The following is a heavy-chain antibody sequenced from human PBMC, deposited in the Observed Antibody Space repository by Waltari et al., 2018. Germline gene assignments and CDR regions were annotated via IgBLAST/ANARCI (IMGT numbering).Heavy chain of an antibody. Sequence: EVQLVESGGGLVQPGGSLRLSCAASGFTFSSYWMSWVSQAPGKGLEWVANIKQDGSEKYYVDSVKGRFTISRDNAKNSLYLQMNSLRAEDTAVYYWAREGLMIIDHSSGYSDYWGQGTLVTVSS. D-gene: IGHD3-22*01. V-gene: IGHV3-7*03. J-gene: IGHJ4*02. CDR3: AREGLMIIDHSSGYSDY. CDR2: IKQDGSEK. CDR1: GFTFSSYW.